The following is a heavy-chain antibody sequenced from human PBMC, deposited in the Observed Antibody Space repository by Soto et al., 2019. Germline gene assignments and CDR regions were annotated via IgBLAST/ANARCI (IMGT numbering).Heavy chain of an antibody. Sequence: GASVKVSCKASGYTFTSYAMHWVRQAPGQRLEWMGWINAGNGNTKYSQKFQGRVTITRDTSASTAYMELSSLRSEDTAVYYCARIGLVDIVVVVAAYDYRGQGTLVTVFS. CDR1: GYTFTSYA. CDR3: ARIGLVDIVVVVAAYDY. V-gene: IGHV1-3*01. J-gene: IGHJ4*02. CDR2: INAGNGNT. D-gene: IGHD2-15*01.